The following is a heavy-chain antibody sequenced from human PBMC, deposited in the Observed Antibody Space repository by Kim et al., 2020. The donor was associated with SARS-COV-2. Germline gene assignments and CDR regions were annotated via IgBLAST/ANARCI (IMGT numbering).Heavy chain of an antibody. Sequence: GGSLRLSCAASGFTVSSNYMSWVRQAPGKGLEWVSVIYSGGSTYYADSVKGRFTISRDNSKNTLYLQMNSLRAEDTAVYYCAREGYCSSTSCSPEYFQHWGQGTLVTVSS. CDR3: AREGYCSSTSCSPEYFQH. CDR1: GFTVSSNY. CDR2: IYSGGST. J-gene: IGHJ1*01. D-gene: IGHD2-2*01. V-gene: IGHV3-66*01.